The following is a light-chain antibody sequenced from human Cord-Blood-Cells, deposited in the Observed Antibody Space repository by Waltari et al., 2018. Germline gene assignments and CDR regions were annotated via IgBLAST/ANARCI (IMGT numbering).Light chain of an antibody. CDR1: QSVLYSSNNKNY. Sequence: DIVLTQSPDSLAVSLAEIGTIHCKSSQSVLYSSNNKNYLPWYQQKPGQPPKLLIYWASTRESGVPDRFSGSGSWTDFTLTISSLQAEDVAVYYCQQYYSTPYTFGQGTKLEIK. CDR3: QQYYSTPYT. V-gene: IGKV4-1*01. CDR2: WAS. J-gene: IGKJ2*01.